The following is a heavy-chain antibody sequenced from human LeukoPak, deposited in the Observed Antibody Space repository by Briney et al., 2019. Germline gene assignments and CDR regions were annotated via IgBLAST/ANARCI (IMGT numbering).Heavy chain of an antibody. V-gene: IGHV3-21*01. J-gene: IGHJ4*02. CDR3: ARGYDILTGYYHSAY. D-gene: IGHD3-9*01. CDR1: GFTFSSYA. Sequence: GGSLRLSCAASGFTFSSYAMSWVRQAPGKGLEWVSSISSSSSYIYYADSVKGRFTISRDNAKNSLYLQMNSLRAEDTAVYYCARGYDILTGYYHSAYWGQGTLVTVSS. CDR2: ISSSSSYI.